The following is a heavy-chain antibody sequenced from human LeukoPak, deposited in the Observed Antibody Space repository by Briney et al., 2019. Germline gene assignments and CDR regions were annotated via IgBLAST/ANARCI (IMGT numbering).Heavy chain of an antibody. CDR2: IYSGGST. CDR3: ARAVPPRGAALSDY. D-gene: IGHD3-10*01. CDR1: GFTASSNY. J-gene: IGHJ4*02. Sequence: GGSLRLSCAASGFTASSNYMSWVRQAPGKGLEWVSVIYSGGSTYYADSVKGRFTISRDNSKNTLYLQMNSLRAEDTAVYYCARAVPPRGAALSDYWGQGTLVTVSS. V-gene: IGHV3-53*01.